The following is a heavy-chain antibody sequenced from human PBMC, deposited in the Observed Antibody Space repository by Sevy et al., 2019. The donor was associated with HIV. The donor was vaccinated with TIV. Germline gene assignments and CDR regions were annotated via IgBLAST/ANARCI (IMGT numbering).Heavy chain of an antibody. CDR3: AGENAWGRGYS. J-gene: IGHJ4*02. D-gene: IGHD1-26*01. CDR1: GGSIASLY. CDR2: IYYNGHV. V-gene: IGHV4-59*08. Sequence: SETLSLTCAVSGGSIASLYWNWIRQPPGKGLEWIANIYYNGHVNYNPSLKSRVTLSLDTSKNQFSLRLSSVTAADTAMYYCAGENAWGRGYSWGQGTLVTVSS.